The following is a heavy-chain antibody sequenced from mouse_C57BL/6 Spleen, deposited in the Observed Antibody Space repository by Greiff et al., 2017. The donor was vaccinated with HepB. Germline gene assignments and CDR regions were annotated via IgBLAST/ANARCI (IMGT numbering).Heavy chain of an antibody. J-gene: IGHJ2*01. D-gene: IGHD4-1*01. V-gene: IGHV1-50*01. CDR2: IDPSDSYT. CDR1: GYTFTSYW. CDR3: ARAGTGRGDY. Sequence: QVQLQQPGAELVKPGASVKLSCKASGYTFTSYWMQWVKQRPGQCLEWIGEIDPSDSYTNYNQKFKGKATLTVDTSSSTAYMQLSSLTSEDSAVYYCARAGTGRGDYWGQGTTLTVSS.